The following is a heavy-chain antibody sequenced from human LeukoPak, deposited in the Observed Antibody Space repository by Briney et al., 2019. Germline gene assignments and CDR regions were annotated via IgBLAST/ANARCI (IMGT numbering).Heavy chain of an antibody. CDR1: GFTFSSYA. CDR3: ARESGIAAALDL. Sequence: PGRSLRLSCAASGFTFSSYAMHWVRQAPGKGLEWVSAISGSGGSTYYADSVKGRFTISRDNSKNTLYLQMNSLRAEDTAVYYCARESGIAAALDLWGQGTLVTVSS. D-gene: IGHD6-13*01. V-gene: IGHV3-23*01. J-gene: IGHJ5*02. CDR2: ISGSGGST.